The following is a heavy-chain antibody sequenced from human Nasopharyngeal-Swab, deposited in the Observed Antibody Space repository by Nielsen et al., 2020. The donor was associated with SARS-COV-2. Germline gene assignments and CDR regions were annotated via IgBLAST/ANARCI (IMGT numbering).Heavy chain of an antibody. V-gene: IGHV3-30-3*01. CDR2: ISYDGSNA. Sequence: WIRQPPGKGLEWVAVISYDGSNAYYADSVKGRFTISRDNSENTLYLQVNSLRTEDTAVYYCARDSRRYCSSTSCYMGNWFDPWGQGTLVTVPS. CDR3: ARDSRRYCSSTSCYMGNWFDP. J-gene: IGHJ5*02. D-gene: IGHD2-2*02.